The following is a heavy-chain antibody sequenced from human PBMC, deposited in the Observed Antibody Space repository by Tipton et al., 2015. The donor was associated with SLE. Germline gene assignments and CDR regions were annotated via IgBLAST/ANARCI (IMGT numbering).Heavy chain of an antibody. CDR3: ARLWFGELFFDY. Sequence: GLVKPSGTLSLTCAVSGGSISSSNWWSWVRQPPGKGLEWIGEIYHSGSTYYNPSLKSRVTTSVDTSKNQFSLKLSSVTAADTAVYYCARLWFGELFFDYWGQGTLVTVSS. V-gene: IGHV4-4*02. CDR1: GGSISSSNW. J-gene: IGHJ4*02. D-gene: IGHD3-10*01. CDR2: IYHSGST.